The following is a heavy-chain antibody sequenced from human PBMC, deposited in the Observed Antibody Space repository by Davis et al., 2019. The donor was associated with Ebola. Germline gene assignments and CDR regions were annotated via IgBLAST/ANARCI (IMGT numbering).Heavy chain of an antibody. J-gene: IGHJ5*02. D-gene: IGHD2-15*01. Sequence: SETLSLTCTVSGGSITSYYWNWIRQPPGKGLEWIGYIYYSGSTNYNPSLKSRVTISVDTSKNQFSLRLTSVTAADTAMYYCARGRGSGGSSNNWFDPWGQGTLVTVSS. CDR2: IYYSGST. CDR1: GGSITSYY. V-gene: IGHV4-59*01. CDR3: ARGRGSGGSSNNWFDP.